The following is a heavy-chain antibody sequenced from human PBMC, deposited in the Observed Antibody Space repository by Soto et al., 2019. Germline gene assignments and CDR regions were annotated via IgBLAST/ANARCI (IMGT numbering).Heavy chain of an antibody. J-gene: IGHJ6*02. CDR2: ISYDGSNK. CDR1: GFTFSSYG. V-gene: IGHV3-30*18. Sequence: GGSLRLSCAASGFTFSSYGMHWVRQAPGKGLEWVAVISYDGSNKYYADSVKGRFTISRDNSKNTLYLQMNRLRAEDTAVYYCAKDYSNYLPYYYYGMDVWGQGTTVTVSS. D-gene: IGHD4-4*01. CDR3: AKDYSNYLPYYYYGMDV.